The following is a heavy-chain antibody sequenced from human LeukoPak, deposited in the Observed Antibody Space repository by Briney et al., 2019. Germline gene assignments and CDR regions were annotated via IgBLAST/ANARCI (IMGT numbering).Heavy chain of an antibody. CDR1: GCSISSGGYY. V-gene: IGHV4-31*03. J-gene: IGHJ4*02. Sequence: PSETLSLTCTVSGCSISSGGYYWSWIRQHPGKGLEWIGYIYYSGSTYYNPSLKSRVTISVDTSKNQFSLKLSSVTAADTAVYYCARTNDILTGYPYYFDYWGQGTLVTVSS. D-gene: IGHD3-9*01. CDR3: ARTNDILTGYPYYFDY. CDR2: IYYSGST.